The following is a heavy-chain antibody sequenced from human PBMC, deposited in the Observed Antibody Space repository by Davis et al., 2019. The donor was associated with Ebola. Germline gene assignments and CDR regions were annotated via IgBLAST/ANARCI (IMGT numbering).Heavy chain of an antibody. CDR1: GFPLITCGLG. J-gene: IGHJ5*02. V-gene: IGHV2-5*02. CDR2: IYWDDDK. Sequence: SGPTLAKLTQTFTLTCPFPGFPLITCGLGVGWIRQPPGKALEWLALIYWDDDKRYSPSLKSRLTITKDTSKNQVVLTMTNMDPVDTATYYCAHTGGYSYGSEEFDPWGQGTLVTVSS. CDR3: AHTGGYSYGSEEFDP. D-gene: IGHD5-18*01.